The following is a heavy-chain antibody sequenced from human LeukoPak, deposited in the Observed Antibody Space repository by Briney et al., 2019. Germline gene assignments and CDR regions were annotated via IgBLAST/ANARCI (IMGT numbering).Heavy chain of an antibody. V-gene: IGHV1-8*03. J-gene: IGHJ4*02. Sequence: GASVKVSGKASGYTFTSYDINWVRQATGQGLEWMGWMNPNSGNTGYAQKFQGRVTITRNTSISTAYMELSSLRSEDTAVYYCARGLKINCSSTSCYLIYWGQGTLVTVSS. CDR3: ARGLKINCSSTSCYLIY. D-gene: IGHD2-2*01. CDR2: MNPNSGNT. CDR1: GYTFTSYD.